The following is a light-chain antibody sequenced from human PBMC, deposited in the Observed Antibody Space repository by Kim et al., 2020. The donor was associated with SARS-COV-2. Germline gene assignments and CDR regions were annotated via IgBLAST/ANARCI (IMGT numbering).Light chain of an antibody. V-gene: IGLV1-40*01. CDR1: SSNIGALYA. Sequence: QSVLTQPPSVSGAPGQRVTISSTGSSSNIGALYAVHWYQHLPGTSPKLLIYRYSYRPSGVPDRFSGSKSGTSASLAITGLQAEDEADYYCQSYDRSLNGYVFGTGTKVAVL. CDR3: QSYDRSLNGYV. J-gene: IGLJ1*01. CDR2: RYS.